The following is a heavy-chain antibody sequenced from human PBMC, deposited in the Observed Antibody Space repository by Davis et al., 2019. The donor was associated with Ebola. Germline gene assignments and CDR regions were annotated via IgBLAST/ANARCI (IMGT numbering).Heavy chain of an antibody. Sequence: SGPTLVKPTQTLTLTCTFSGFSLSTSGMCVSWIRQPPGKALEWLALIDWDDDKYYSTSLKTRLTISKDTSKNQVVLTMTNMDPVDTATYYCAHTSTLYDSSGYYYRGGMDVWGQGTTVTVSS. CDR3: AHTSTLYDSSGYYYRGGMDV. CDR1: GFSLSTSGMC. J-gene: IGHJ6*02. D-gene: IGHD3-22*01. CDR2: IDWDDDK. V-gene: IGHV2-70*12.